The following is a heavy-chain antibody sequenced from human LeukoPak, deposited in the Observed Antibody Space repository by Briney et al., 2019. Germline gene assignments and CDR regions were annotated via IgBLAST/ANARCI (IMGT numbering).Heavy chain of an antibody. CDR1: GFTFSSYS. CDR3: ARDYGDHDVFDY. J-gene: IGHJ4*02. D-gene: IGHD4-17*01. Sequence: GGSLRLSCAAYGFTFSSYSMNWVLQAPGKGLEWVSSISSSSYIYYADSVKGRFTISIDNAKNSLYLQMNSLRAEDTAVYYCARDYGDHDVFDYWGQGTLVTVSS. CDR2: ISSSSYI. V-gene: IGHV3-21*01.